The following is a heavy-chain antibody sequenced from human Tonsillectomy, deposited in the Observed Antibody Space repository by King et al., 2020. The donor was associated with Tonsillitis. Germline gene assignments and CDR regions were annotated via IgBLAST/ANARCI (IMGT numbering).Heavy chain of an antibody. Sequence: QLQESGPGLVKPSQTLSLTCTVSGGSINNGNYYWSWIRQPAWKGLEGIVRIFRIGSTKSTTTLTRRVTMSLDKSQNQLSLTPRSVTAADTAVYYCARTSLSDYGDYRDFDYWGQGTLVTVSS. CDR2: IFRIGST. D-gene: IGHD4-17*01. CDR1: GGSINNGNYY. J-gene: IGHJ4*02. CDR3: ARTSLSDYGDYRDFDY. V-gene: IGHV4-61*02.